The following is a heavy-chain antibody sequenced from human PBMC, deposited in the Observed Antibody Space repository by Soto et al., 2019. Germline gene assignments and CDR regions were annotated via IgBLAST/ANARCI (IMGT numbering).Heavy chain of an antibody. Sequence: QVQLQESGPGLVKPSQTLSLTCTVSGGSINSGAYYWSWIRQHPGKGLEWIGYIYHSGSTYYNPSLKSRVTISVDTSKNEFSLKLSSVTVAETAVYYCARDRISAAGYFDYWGQGTLVTVSS. CDR1: GGSINSGAYY. CDR2: IYHSGST. CDR3: ARDRISAAGYFDY. J-gene: IGHJ4*02. V-gene: IGHV4-31*03. D-gene: IGHD6-13*01.